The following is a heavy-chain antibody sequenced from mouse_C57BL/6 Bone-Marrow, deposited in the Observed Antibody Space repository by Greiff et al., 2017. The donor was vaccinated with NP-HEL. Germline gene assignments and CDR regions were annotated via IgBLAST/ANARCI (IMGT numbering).Heavy chain of an antibody. V-gene: IGHV5-17*01. CDR3: ARRYRGLYYYAMDY. CDR2: ISSGSSTI. CDR1: GFTFSDYG. J-gene: IGHJ4*01. Sequence: EVHLVESGGGLVKPGGSLKLSCAASGFTFSDYGMHWVRQAPEKGLEWVAYISSGSSTIYYADTVKGRFTISIDNAKNTLFLQMTSLRSEDTAMYYCARRYRGLYYYAMDYWGQGTSVTVSS. D-gene: IGHD2-12*01.